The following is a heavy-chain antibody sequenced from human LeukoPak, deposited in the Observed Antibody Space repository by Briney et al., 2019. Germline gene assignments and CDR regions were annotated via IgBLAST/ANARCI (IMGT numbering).Heavy chain of an antibody. CDR2: MNPNSGNT. CDR3: ARGRGSGPYYYMDV. CDR1: GYTFTSYD. D-gene: IGHD3-10*01. V-gene: IGHV1-8*03. Sequence: ASVKVSCKASGYTFTSYDINWVRQATGQGLEWMGWMNPNSGNTGYAQKFQGRVTITRNTSISTAYMELSSLRSEDTAVYYCARGRGSGPYYYMDVWGKGTTVTISS. J-gene: IGHJ6*03.